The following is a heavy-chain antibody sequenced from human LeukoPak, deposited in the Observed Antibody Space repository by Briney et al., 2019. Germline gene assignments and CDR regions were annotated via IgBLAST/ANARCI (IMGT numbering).Heavy chain of an antibody. Sequence: SQTLSLTFTVSCGSINSGSYYWSWTRHPAGNGLEWIGRIYTSGSTNYNPSLKTRLTLSGHPSKNQFSLKLSSVTAADTAVYYCARSSEGRYYYDSSGYSYYYYYMDAWGKGTTVTISS. J-gene: IGHJ6*03. D-gene: IGHD3-22*01. CDR2: IYTSGST. CDR1: CGSINSGSYY. V-gene: IGHV4-61*02. CDR3: ARSSEGRYYYDSSGYSYYYYYMDA.